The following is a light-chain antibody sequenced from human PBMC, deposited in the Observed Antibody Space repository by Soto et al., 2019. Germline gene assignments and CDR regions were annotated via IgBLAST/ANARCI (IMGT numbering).Light chain of an antibody. CDR3: QQYNSYSWT. Sequence: DIQMTQSPSTLSASVGDRVTITCQASHSISSWLAWYQQKPGKAPNLLISKASSLESGVPSRFSGSGSGTEFTLTISSLQPDDFATYYCQQYNSYSWTFGQGTKVEIK. CDR2: KAS. V-gene: IGKV1-5*03. J-gene: IGKJ1*01. CDR1: HSISSW.